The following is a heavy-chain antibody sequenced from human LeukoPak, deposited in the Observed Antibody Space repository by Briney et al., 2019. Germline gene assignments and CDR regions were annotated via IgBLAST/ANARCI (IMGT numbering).Heavy chain of an antibody. Sequence: GGSLRLSCAASGFTFSSYSMNWVRQAPGKGLEWVSSISSSSSYIYYADSVKGRFTISRDNAKNSLYLQMNSLRAEDTAVYYCARDDYCSGGSCITYYFDYWGQGTLVTVSS. CDR3: ARDDYCSGGSCITYYFDY. D-gene: IGHD2-15*01. CDR2: ISSSSSYI. CDR1: GFTFSSYS. V-gene: IGHV3-21*01. J-gene: IGHJ4*02.